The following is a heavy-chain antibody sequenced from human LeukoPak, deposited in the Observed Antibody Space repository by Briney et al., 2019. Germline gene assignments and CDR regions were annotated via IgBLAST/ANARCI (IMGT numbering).Heavy chain of an antibody. D-gene: IGHD7-27*01. V-gene: IGHV4-59*02. J-gene: IGHJ4*02. CDR2: IYHTGST. CDR3: ASRKLGNDY. Sequence: PSETLSLTCTISGGSVSDYYWSWIRQSPGKGLEWIGYIYHTGSTSYSPSLKSRVTISADTSQNQSSLKLSSVTAADTAVYYCASRKLGNDYWGQGTLVTVSS. CDR1: GGSVSDYY.